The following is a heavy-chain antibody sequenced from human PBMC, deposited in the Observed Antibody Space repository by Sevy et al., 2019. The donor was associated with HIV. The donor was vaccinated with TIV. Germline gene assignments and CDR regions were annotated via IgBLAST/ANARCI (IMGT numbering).Heavy chain of an antibody. D-gene: IGHD2-8*01. CDR2: LSFGCGEI. V-gene: IGHV3-23*01. CDR3: AREGCTKPHDY. CDR1: GFTFSKYS. Sequence: GGSLRLSCAASGFTFSKYSMSWVRQPPGKGLEWVSTLSFGCGEINYADSVKGRFTISRDNSKSSVYLQMNNLRPEDTAFYYSAREGCTKPHDYWGQGTLVTVSS. J-gene: IGHJ4*02.